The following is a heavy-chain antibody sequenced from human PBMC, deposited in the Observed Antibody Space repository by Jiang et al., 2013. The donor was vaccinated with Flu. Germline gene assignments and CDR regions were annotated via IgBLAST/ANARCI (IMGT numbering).Heavy chain of an antibody. Sequence: KPTQTLTLTCTFSGFSLSTSGVGVGWIRQPPGKALEWLALIYWNDDKRYSPSLKSRLTITKDTSKNXVVLTMTNMDPVDTATYYCAHRKGNWGSYYFDYVGPGNPGHRLL. D-gene: IGHD7-27*01. J-gene: IGHJ4*02. V-gene: IGHV2-5*01. CDR1: GFSLSTSGVG. CDR3: AHRKGNWGSYYFDY. CDR2: IYWNDDK.